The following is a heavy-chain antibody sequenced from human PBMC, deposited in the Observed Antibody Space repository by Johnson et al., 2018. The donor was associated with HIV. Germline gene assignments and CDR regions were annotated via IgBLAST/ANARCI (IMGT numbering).Heavy chain of an antibody. D-gene: IGHD3-22*01. CDR3: ARGLDYYDSSGFRSASFDV. CDR2: ISYDGSNK. Sequence: QVQLVESGGGVVQPGRSLRLSCAASGFTFSSYGMHWVRQAPGKGLEWVAVISYDGSNKYYAASVTGRFTISRDNAKNSLSLQMNSLRVEDTAVYYCARGLDYYDSSGFRSASFDVWGQGTIVSVSS. CDR1: GFTFSSYG. J-gene: IGHJ3*01. V-gene: IGHV3-30*03.